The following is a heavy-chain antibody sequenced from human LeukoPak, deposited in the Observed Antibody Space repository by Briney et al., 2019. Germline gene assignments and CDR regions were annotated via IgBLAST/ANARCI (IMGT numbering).Heavy chain of an antibody. D-gene: IGHD4-23*01. Sequence: GGSLRLSCAASGFTFSSYWMSWVRQAPGKGLEWVSVIYSGGKTYYADSVKGRFTISRDNSKNTLYLQMNSLRAEDTAVYYCARGADRWNYFDYWGQGTLVTVSS. J-gene: IGHJ4*02. CDR3: ARGADRWNYFDY. CDR1: GFTFSSYW. CDR2: IYSGGKT. V-gene: IGHV3-53*01.